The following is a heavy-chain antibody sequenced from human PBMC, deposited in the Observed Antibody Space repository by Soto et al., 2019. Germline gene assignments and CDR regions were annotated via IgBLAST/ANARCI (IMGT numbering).Heavy chain of an antibody. CDR3: ARGGRGYYGMDV. CDR2: IYYSGST. CDR1: GGSISSYY. J-gene: IGHJ6*02. D-gene: IGHD1-26*01. V-gene: IGHV4-59*01. Sequence: PSETLSLTCTVSGGSISSYYWSWIRQPPGKGLEWIGYIYYSGSTNYTPSLKSRVTISVDTSKNQFSLKLSSVTAADTAVYYCARGGRGYYGMDVWGQGTTVTVSS.